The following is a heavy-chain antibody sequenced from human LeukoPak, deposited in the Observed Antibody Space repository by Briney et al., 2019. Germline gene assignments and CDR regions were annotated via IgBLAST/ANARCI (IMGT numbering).Heavy chain of an antibody. CDR3: ARVSLGYCSGGTCYFQDH. CDR2: MNPDSGNT. D-gene: IGHD2-15*01. Sequence: ASVKVSCKASGYTFTNYDINWVRRATGQGLEWMGWMNPDSGNTGYAQKFQGRVTMTRSTSISTAYMELSSLTSEDTAVYYCARVSLGYCSGGTCYFQDHWGQGTLVTVSS. V-gene: IGHV1-8*01. J-gene: IGHJ4*02. CDR1: GYTFTNYD.